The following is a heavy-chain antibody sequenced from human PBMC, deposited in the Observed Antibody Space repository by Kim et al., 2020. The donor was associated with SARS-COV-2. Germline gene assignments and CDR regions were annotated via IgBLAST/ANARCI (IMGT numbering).Heavy chain of an antibody. D-gene: IGHD6-19*01. Sequence: DAGKGRLPRSRDHAKNSLYLRMNSLRAEDTAVYYCARGDSSGFSRMEFDYWGQGTLVTVSS. CDR3: ARGDSSGFSRMEFDY. J-gene: IGHJ4*02. V-gene: IGHV3-7*03.